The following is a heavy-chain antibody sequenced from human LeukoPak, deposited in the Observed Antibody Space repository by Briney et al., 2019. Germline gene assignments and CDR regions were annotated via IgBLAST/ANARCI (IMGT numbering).Heavy chain of an antibody. J-gene: IGHJ4*02. V-gene: IGHV1-18*01. Sequence: ASVKVSCKASGYTFTSYGISWVRQAPGQGLEWMGWISAYNGNTNYAQKLQGRVTMTTDTSTSTAYMELRSLRSDDTAVYYCASSPLDLGYCSGGSCYSFLNWGQGTLVTVSS. CDR3: ASSPLDLGYCSGGSCYSFLN. CDR2: ISAYNGNT. CDR1: GYTFTSYG. D-gene: IGHD2-15*01.